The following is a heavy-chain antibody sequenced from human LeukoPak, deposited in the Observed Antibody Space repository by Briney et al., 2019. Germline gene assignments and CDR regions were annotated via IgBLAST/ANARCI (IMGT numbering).Heavy chain of an antibody. Sequence: AGGSLRLSCAASGFTFSIYSMNWVRHAPGEGLEGVSSISSSRSYIYYADPVKGRVTISRNNSNNTLYFEMAGLRAEDTAVYCCARGYCSGGSCYSYYMDVWGKGTTVTISS. CDR3: ARGYCSGGSCYSYYMDV. D-gene: IGHD2-15*01. J-gene: IGHJ6*03. CDR1: GFTFSIYS. V-gene: IGHV3-21*01. CDR2: ISSSRSYI.